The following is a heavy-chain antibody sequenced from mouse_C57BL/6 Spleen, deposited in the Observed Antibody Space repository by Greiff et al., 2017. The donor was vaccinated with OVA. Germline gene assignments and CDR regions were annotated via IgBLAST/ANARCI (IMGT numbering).Heavy chain of an antibody. CDR3: ARDSGSSPYWYFDV. V-gene: IGHV5-17*01. CDR1: GFTFSDYG. CDR2: ISSGSSTI. D-gene: IGHD1-1*01. Sequence: DVKLVESGGGLVKPGGSLKLSCAASGFTFSDYGMHWVRQAPEKGLEWVAYISSGSSTIYYADTVKGRFTISRDNAKNTLFLQMTSLRSEDTAMYYCARDSGSSPYWYFDVWGTGTTVTVSS. J-gene: IGHJ1*03.